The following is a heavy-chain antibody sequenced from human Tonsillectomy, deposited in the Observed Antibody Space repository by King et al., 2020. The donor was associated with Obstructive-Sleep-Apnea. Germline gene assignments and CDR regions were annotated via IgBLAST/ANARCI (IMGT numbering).Heavy chain of an antibody. D-gene: IGHD6-19*01. CDR1: GGSISSGGYY. CDR2: IYYSGVT. J-gene: IGHJ6*02. CDR3: ARGGALAVVPTRRGYYHGLDV. V-gene: IGHV4-31*03. Sequence: VQLQESGPGLVKPSQTLSLTCTVSGGSISSGGYYWSWIRQHPGKGLEWIGYIYYSGVTYYNPALKSRVTISVDTSKHQFSLKLSSVTAADTAVYYCARGGALAVVPTRRGYYHGLDVWGQGTTVTVSS.